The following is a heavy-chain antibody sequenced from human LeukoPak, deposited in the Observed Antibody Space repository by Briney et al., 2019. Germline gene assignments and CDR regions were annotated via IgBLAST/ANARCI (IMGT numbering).Heavy chain of an antibody. CDR3: GEDSAVIDY. CDR2: IKQDGSEK. V-gene: IGHV3-7*01. D-gene: IGHD6-19*01. J-gene: IGHJ4*02. Sequence: PGGSLRLSCAASGFTFSTYWMSWVRQAPGKGLEWVANIKQDGSEKYYVDSVKGRFTISRDNANNSLYLQMNSLRADDTAMYYCGEDSAVIDYWGKETRVTVSS. CDR1: GFTFSTYW.